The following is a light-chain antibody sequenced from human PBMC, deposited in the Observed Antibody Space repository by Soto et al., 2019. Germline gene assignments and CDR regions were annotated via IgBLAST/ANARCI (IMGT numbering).Light chain of an antibody. Sequence: ETVMTQSPVTLSVSPGDTATLSCRASQRVSSHLAWYQQKPGQAPRLLIYAASTRATGIPVRFSGSGTGTDFTLTISSLEPEDFAVYFCQQRSIWPTFGQGTKVDIK. J-gene: IGKJ1*01. CDR1: QRVSSH. CDR3: QQRSIWPT. CDR2: AAS. V-gene: IGKV3D-11*02.